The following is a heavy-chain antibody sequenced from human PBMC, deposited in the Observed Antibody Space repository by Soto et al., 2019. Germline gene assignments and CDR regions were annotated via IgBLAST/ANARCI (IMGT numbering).Heavy chain of an antibody. J-gene: IGHJ2*01. Sequence: QVQLQESGPGLVKPSQTLSLTCTVSGGSVSSGGQYWSWIRQHPGKGLEWIGNIYYSGDTFYNPSVSSRITISVDTSRNQFSLSLSSVTAADSAVYYCARRHSRFYFGLWGRGTLLTVSS. CDR1: GGSVSSGGQY. CDR3: ARRHSRFYFGL. CDR2: IYYSGDT. V-gene: IGHV4-31*03. D-gene: IGHD4-17*01.